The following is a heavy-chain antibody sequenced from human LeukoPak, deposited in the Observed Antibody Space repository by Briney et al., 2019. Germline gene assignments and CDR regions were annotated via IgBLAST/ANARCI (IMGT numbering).Heavy chain of an antibody. J-gene: IGHJ6*02. Sequence: QPGRSLRLSCTASGFTFGDYAMSWVCQAPGKGLEWVGFIRSKAYGGTTEYGASVKGRFTISRDDSKSIAYLQMNSLKTEDTAVYYCTRDWELDYYYYGMDVWGQVTTVTVSS. D-gene: IGHD1-26*01. CDR2: IRSKAYGGTT. V-gene: IGHV3-49*04. CDR1: GFTFGDYA. CDR3: TRDWELDYYYYGMDV.